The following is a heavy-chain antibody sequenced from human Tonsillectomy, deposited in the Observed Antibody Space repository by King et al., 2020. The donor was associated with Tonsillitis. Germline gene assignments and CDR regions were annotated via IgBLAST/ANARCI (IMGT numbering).Heavy chain of an antibody. CDR2: IYYSGST. J-gene: IGHJ6*02. CDR1: GGSISSSSYY. V-gene: IGHV4-39*01. CDR3: ASLGVTFFGVDPGDYYYGMDV. D-gene: IGHD3-3*01. Sequence: LQLQESGPGLVKPSETLSLTCTVSGGSISSSSYYWGWIRQPPGKGLEWIGSIYYSGSTYYNPSLKSRLTISVDTSKNQFSLKLSSVTAAETAVYYCASLGVTFFGVDPGDYYYGMDVWGQGTTVTVSS.